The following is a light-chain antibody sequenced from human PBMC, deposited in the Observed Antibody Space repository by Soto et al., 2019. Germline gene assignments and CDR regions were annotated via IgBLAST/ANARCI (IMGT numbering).Light chain of an antibody. V-gene: IGKV3-20*01. CDR1: QSVSSSY. Sequence: EIVVTQSPGTLSLSPGERATLSCRASQSVSSSYSAWDQQKPGQTPRLLIYGASSRATGIPDRFSGSGSGTDFTLTISRLEPEDFAVYYCQQYGSSPRTFGQGTHVEIK. CDR3: QQYGSSPRT. J-gene: IGKJ1*01. CDR2: GAS.